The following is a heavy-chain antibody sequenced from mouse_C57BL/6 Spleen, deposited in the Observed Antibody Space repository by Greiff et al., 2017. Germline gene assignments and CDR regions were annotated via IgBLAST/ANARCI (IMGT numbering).Heavy chain of an antibody. V-gene: IGHV1-72*01. CDR2: IVPNSGGT. Sequence: QVQLLQSGAELVKPGASLKLSCKASGFTFTSYWMHWVQPRPGRGLEWFGRIVPNSGGTKYNEKFRSKGTLTVDKPTSKAYMQLRSLTSEDSAVYDCAKGYGSSSGCAYWGQGTLVTVSA. J-gene: IGHJ3*01. CDR1: GFTFTSYW. CDR3: AKGYGSSSGCAY. D-gene: IGHD1-1*01.